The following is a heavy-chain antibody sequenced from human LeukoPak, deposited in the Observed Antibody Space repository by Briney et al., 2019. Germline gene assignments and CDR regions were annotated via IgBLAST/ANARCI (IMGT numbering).Heavy chain of an antibody. Sequence: ASVKVSCKASGYTFTSYGISWVRQAPGQGLEWMGWMNPNSGNTGYAQKFQGRVTMTRNTSISTAYMELSSLRSEDTAVYYCARGPNKSDGGNSGSAWFDPWGQGTLVTVSS. CDR1: GYTFTSYG. D-gene: IGHD4-23*01. CDR2: MNPNSGNT. CDR3: ARGPNKSDGGNSGSAWFDP. J-gene: IGHJ5*02. V-gene: IGHV1-8*02.